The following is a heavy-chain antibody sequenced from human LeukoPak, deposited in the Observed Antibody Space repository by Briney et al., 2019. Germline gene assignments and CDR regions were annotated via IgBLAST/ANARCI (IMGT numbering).Heavy chain of an antibody. V-gene: IGHV3-33*01. D-gene: IGHD3-10*01. CDR1: GFTFSSYG. CDR3: ARDARGVHAFDI. J-gene: IGHJ3*02. Sequence: GGSLRLSCAASGFTFSSYGMHWVRQAPGKGLEWVAVIWYDGSNKYYADSVKGRFTISRDNSKNTLYLQMNSLRAEDTAVYYCARDARGVHAFDIWGQGTMVTVSS. CDR2: IWYDGSNK.